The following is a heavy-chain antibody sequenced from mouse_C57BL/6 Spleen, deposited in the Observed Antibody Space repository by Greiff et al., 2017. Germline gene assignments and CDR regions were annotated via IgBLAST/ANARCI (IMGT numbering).Heavy chain of an antibody. Sequence: QVHVKQSGAELVRPGASVTLSCKASGYTFTDYEMHWVKQTPVHGLEWIGAIDPETGGTAYNQKFKGKAILTADKSSSTAYMELRSLTSEDSAVYYCTRFDYGGFYYAMDYWGQGTSVTVSS. CDR3: TRFDYGGFYYAMDY. CDR2: IDPETGGT. CDR1: GYTFTDYE. V-gene: IGHV1-15*01. D-gene: IGHD1-1*02. J-gene: IGHJ4*01.